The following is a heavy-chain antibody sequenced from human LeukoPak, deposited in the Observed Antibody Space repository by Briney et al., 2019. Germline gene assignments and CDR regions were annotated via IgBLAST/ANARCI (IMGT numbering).Heavy chain of an antibody. CDR3: ASLLGTVTIFDN. D-gene: IGHD3-16*01. V-gene: IGHV3-7*01. CDR2: IKYDGTVV. CDR1: GFTFTDFY. J-gene: IGHJ4*02. Sequence: GGSVRLSCEASGFTFTDFYMSWVRQAPGKGLEWVATIKYDGTVVNVVDSVKGRFTISRDNAKHSLLLQMNSLRDEDTAVYYCASLLGTVTIFDNWGQGTLVTVSS.